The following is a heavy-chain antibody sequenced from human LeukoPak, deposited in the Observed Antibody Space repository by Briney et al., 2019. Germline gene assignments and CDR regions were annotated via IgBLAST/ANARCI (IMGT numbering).Heavy chain of an antibody. CDR2: ISSFSNYI. CDR1: GLTFSTYG. D-gene: IGHD4-11*01. V-gene: IGHV3-21*06. Sequence: GGSLRLSCAAHGLTFSTYGMNWVRQAPGKGLEWVSYISSFSNYIYYADSVRGRFIISRDNAKNSLYLQMDNLRVEDTAVYYCARTQDSHDWIDTWGQGTLVTVSS. J-gene: IGHJ5*02. CDR3: ARTQDSHDWIDT.